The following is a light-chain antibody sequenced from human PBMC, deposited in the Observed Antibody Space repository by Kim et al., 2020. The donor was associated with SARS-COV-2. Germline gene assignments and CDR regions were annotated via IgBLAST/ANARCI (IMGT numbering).Light chain of an antibody. CDR3: HSSAFSTPLV. CDR1: NLRDSY. CDR2: PDS. V-gene: IGLV3-1*01. Sequence: SYELTQPPSVSVCPRQTASITCSGDNLRDSYACWYQQQPDQSHLLVILPDSNKNSGFPDRVSVSNSRTTTTLTISSTQPMAEADSYCHSSAFSTPLVFG. J-gene: IGLJ2*01.